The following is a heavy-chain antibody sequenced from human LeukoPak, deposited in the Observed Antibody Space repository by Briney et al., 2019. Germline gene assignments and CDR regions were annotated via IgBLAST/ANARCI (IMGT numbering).Heavy chain of an antibody. D-gene: IGHD3-3*02. CDR3: ATPAFLEWLLPFDY. V-gene: IGHV1-24*01. CDR1: GYTLTELS. CDR2: FDPEDGET. J-gene: IGHJ4*02. Sequence: GASVKVSCKVSGYTLTELSMHWVRQAPGKGLEWMGGFDPEDGETIYAQKFQGRVTMTEDTSTDTAYMELSRLRSEDTAVYYCATPAFLEWLLPFDYWGQGTLVTVSS.